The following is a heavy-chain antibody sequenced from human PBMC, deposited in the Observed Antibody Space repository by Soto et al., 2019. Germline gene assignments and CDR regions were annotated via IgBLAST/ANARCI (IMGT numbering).Heavy chain of an antibody. CDR3: ARGVGSGSYYNQYNWFDP. CDR2: INVYNGNT. D-gene: IGHD3-10*01. Sequence: GASVTVSCKASGYTFTNYGSSWVRQAPGQGLEWMGWINVYNGNTKYAQKVQGRVTMTTDTSTSTAYMELRSLRSDDTAVYYCARGVGSGSYYNQYNWFDPWGQGTLVTVSS. V-gene: IGHV1-18*01. CDR1: GYTFTNYG. J-gene: IGHJ5*02.